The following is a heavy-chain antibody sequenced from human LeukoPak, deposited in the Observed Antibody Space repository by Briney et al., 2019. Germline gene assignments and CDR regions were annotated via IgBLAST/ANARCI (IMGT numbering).Heavy chain of an antibody. Sequence: SETLSLTCTVSGGSISSYYWSWIRQPPGKGLEWIGNIYYSGSTNYNPSLKSRVTISVDTSKNQFSLKLSSVTAADTAVYYCARGSKGGSGSYFPIDYWGQGTLVTVSS. V-gene: IGHV4-59*01. J-gene: IGHJ4*02. CDR3: ARGSKGGSGSYFPIDY. D-gene: IGHD3-10*01. CDR2: IYYSGST. CDR1: GGSISSYY.